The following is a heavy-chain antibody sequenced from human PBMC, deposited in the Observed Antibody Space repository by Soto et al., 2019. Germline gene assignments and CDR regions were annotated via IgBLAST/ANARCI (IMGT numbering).Heavy chain of an antibody. CDR3: AKDRRPNYYYGMDV. D-gene: IGHD6-25*01. Sequence: QVQLVESGGGVVQPGRSLRLSCAASGFTFSSYGMHWVRQAPGKGLGWVAVISYDGSNKYYADSVKGRFTISRDNSKNQLYLQMNSLRAEDTAVYYCAKDRRPNYYYGMDVWGQGTTVTVSS. CDR2: ISYDGSNK. V-gene: IGHV3-30*18. J-gene: IGHJ6*02. CDR1: GFTFSSYG.